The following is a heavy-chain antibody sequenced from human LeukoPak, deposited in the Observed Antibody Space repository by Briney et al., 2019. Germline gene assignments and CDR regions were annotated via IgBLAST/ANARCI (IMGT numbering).Heavy chain of an antibody. Sequence: GGSLRLSCAASGFTVSSNYMSWVRQAPGKGLEWVSAISGSGGSTYYADSVKGRFTISRDNSKNTLYLQMNSLRAEDTAVYYCAKTLRPDYYYGMDVWGQGTTVTVSS. CDR2: ISGSGGST. CDR1: GFTVSSNY. V-gene: IGHV3-23*01. J-gene: IGHJ6*02. CDR3: AKTLRPDYYYGMDV.